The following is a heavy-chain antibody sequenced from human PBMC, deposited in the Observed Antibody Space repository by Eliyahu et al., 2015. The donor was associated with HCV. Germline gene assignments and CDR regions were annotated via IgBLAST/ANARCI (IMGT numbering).Heavy chain of an antibody. V-gene: IGHV3-23*01. CDR1: GFTFSIYV. Sequence: EVQLLESGGGLVQPGGSLRVSCAASGFTFSIYVMSWVRQAPGKGLEWVSGIRDSGLSTYYADSVKGRFIISRDNSKNTLYLQMNSLRVEDTAVYYCAKVSARPKIYYFDDWGQGTLVTVSS. CDR3: AKVSARPKIYYFDD. D-gene: IGHD6-6*01. CDR2: IRDSGLST. J-gene: IGHJ4*02.